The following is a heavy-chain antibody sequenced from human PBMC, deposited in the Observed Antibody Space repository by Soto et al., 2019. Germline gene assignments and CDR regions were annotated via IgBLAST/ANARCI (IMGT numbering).Heavy chain of an antibody. J-gene: IGHJ4*02. V-gene: IGHV4-59*01. Sequence: PSETMSLTCTVSGSSISTYYWSWIRQPPGKGLEWIGYISYSGSTNYNPSLKSRVTISFDASKNEISLQVRSATAADAAVYYCAKDQGSSWYEIDYWGQGTLVTVSS. D-gene: IGHD6-13*01. CDR3: AKDQGSSWYEIDY. CDR2: ISYSGST. CDR1: GSSISTYY.